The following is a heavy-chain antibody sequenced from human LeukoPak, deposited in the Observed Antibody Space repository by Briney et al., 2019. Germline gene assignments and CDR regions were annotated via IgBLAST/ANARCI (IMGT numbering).Heavy chain of an antibody. J-gene: IGHJ4*02. CDR3: AREASGNYYVFDS. CDR1: GFSFSNYY. V-gene: IGHV3-11*04. CDR2: ITNSGGST. D-gene: IGHD1-26*01. Sequence: GGSLRLSCAASGFSFSNYYLSWIRQAPGKGLEWVSYITNSGGSTHYADAVKGRFTISRDNVKKSVHLHMTSLRAEDTGVYYCAREASGNYYVFDSWGQGTLVTVSS.